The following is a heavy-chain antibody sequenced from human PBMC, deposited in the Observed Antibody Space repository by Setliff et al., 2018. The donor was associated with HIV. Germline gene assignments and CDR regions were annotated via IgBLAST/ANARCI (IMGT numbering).Heavy chain of an antibody. Sequence: NPSETLSLTCAVYGGSFSGYYWSWIRQPPGKGLEWIGEVNHSGSTNYNPSLKSRVTISVDTSKNQFSLKLSSVTAADTAVYYCASGSPIPATAANWFDPWGQGTLVTVSS. CDR3: ASGSPIPATAANWFDP. V-gene: IGHV4-34*01. J-gene: IGHJ5*02. CDR1: GGSFSGYY. D-gene: IGHD2-2*01. CDR2: VNHSGST.